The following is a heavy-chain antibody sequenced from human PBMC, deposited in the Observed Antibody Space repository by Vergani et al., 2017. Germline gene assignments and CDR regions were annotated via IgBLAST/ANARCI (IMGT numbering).Heavy chain of an antibody. CDR1: GFTFGDYA. CDR3: TTDLSWVASAAFDI. V-gene: IGHV3-49*04. D-gene: IGHD2-15*01. CDR2: IRSKAYGGTT. J-gene: IGHJ3*02. Sequence: EVQLVESGGGLVQPGRSLRLSCTASGFTFGDYAMSWVRQAPGKGLEWVGFIRSKAYGGTTEYAASVKGRFTISRDDSKNTLYLQMNSLKTEDTAVYYCTTDLSWVASAAFDIWGQGTMVTVSS.